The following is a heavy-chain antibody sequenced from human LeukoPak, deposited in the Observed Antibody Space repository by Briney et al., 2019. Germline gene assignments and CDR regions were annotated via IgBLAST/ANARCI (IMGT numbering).Heavy chain of an antibody. D-gene: IGHD6-13*01. CDR2: ISAYNGNT. Sequence: GASVKVSCKASGYTFTSYGISWVRQAPGQGREWMGWISAYNGNTNYAQKFQGRVTTTADKSTSTAYMELSSLRSEDTAVYYCARCPKYSSSWARYYYMDVWGKGTTVTVSS. CDR1: GYTFTSYG. J-gene: IGHJ6*03. V-gene: IGHV1-18*01. CDR3: ARCPKYSSSWARYYYMDV.